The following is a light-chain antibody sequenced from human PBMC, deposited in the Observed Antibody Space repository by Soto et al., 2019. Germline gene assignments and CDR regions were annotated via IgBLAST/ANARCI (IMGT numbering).Light chain of an antibody. CDR3: MQALQTLYP. CDR2: LGS. Sequence: DIVMTQSPLSLPVTPGEPASISCRSSQSLLHSNGYNYLDWYLQKPGQSPQLLIYLGSNRASGVPDRFSGSGSGPDFTLKISRVEAEDVGVDYCMQALQTLYPFGQGTKLEIK. CDR1: QSLLHSNGYNY. J-gene: IGKJ2*01. V-gene: IGKV2-28*01.